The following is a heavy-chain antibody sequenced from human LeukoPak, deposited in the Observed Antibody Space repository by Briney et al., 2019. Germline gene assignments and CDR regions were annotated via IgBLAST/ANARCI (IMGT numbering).Heavy chain of an antibody. Sequence: KPGGSLRLSCAASGFTFSSYSMNWVRQAPGKGLEWVSSISSSSSYIYYADSVKGRFTISRDNAKNSLYLQMNSLRAEDTALYYCAKDIRSSSWYRGWFDPWGQGTLVTVSS. J-gene: IGHJ5*02. CDR1: GFTFSSYS. V-gene: IGHV3-21*04. D-gene: IGHD6-13*01. CDR3: AKDIRSSSWYRGWFDP. CDR2: ISSSSSYI.